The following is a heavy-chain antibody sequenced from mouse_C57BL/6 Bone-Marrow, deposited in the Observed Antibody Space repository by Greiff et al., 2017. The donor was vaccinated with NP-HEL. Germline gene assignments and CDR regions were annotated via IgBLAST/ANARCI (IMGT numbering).Heavy chain of an antibody. Sequence: QVTLKECGPGILQSSQTLSLTCSFSGFSLSTSGMGVSWIRQPSGKGLEWLAHIYWDDDKRYNPSLKSRLTISKDTSRNQVFLKITSVDTADTATYYCARDYYGSIDAMDYWGQGTSVTVSS. CDR1: GFSLSTSGMG. CDR2: IYWDDDK. D-gene: IGHD1-1*01. J-gene: IGHJ4*01. CDR3: ARDYYGSIDAMDY. V-gene: IGHV8-12*01.